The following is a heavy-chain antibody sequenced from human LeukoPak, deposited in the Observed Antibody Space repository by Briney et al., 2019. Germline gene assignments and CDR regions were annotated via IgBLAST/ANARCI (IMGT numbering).Heavy chain of an antibody. D-gene: IGHD1-14*01. J-gene: IGHJ4*02. Sequence: GGSLRLSCTASGFSFSGHWMHWARQLPGKGLVWVSRISPTGSTTSYADSVKGRFTVSRDNAKNTLYLQVNNLRAEDTAVYYCAGGPKRNGPGFDFWAQGPLLTVSS. CDR1: GFSFSGHW. CDR2: ISPTGSTT. V-gene: IGHV3-74*01. CDR3: AGGPKRNGPGFDF.